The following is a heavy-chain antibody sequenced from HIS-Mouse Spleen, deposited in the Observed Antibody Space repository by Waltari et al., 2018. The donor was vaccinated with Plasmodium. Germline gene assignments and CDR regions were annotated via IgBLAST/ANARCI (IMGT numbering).Heavy chain of an antibody. CDR1: GCSISRSSYY. Sequence: QLQLQESGPGLVKPSETLSLTCTVSGCSISRSSYYWGWIRRPPGKALEWLGSIYYSGRTYVNTSLKGRVTISVDTSKNQFSLKLSSVTAADTAVYYCARDRITGTSYFDYWGQGTLVTVSS. J-gene: IGHJ4*02. CDR3: ARDRITGTSYFDY. V-gene: IGHV4-39*07. CDR2: IYYSGRT. D-gene: IGHD1-7*01.